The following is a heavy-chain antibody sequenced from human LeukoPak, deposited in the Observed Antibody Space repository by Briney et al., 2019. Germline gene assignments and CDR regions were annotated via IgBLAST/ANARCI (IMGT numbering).Heavy chain of an antibody. CDR3: ASAPAAASFDY. D-gene: IGHD2-2*01. V-gene: IGHV4-39*01. CDR2: IYYSGST. Sequence: SETLSLTCTVSGGSISSSRYYWGWIRQPPGKGLEWIGSIYYSGSTYYNPSLKSRVTISVDTSKNQFSLKLSSVTAADTAVYYCASAPAAASFDYWGQGTLVTVSS. CDR1: GGSISSSRYY. J-gene: IGHJ4*02.